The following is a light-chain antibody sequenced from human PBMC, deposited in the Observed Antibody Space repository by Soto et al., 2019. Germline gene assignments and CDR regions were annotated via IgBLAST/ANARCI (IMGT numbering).Light chain of an antibody. CDR1: QRINIY. CDR2: SAS. CDR3: QQSGSTPT. Sequence: DIQMTQSPSSVSTSIGDRVTITCRASQRINIYLNWYRQKPGKAPELLIYSASNLQSGVPSRFSGSGSGTDFTLTSSGLQSEDFATYYCQQSGSTPTFGQGTRLEIK. J-gene: IGKJ5*01. V-gene: IGKV1-39*01.